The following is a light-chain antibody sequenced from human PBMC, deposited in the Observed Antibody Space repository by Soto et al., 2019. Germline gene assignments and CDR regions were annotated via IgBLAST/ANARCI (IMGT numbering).Light chain of an antibody. J-gene: IGLJ1*01. CDR2: SNN. V-gene: IGLV1-44*01. CDR1: SSNIGSNT. Sequence: QSVLTQPPSASGTPGQRVTISCSGSSSNIGSNTVNWYQQLPGTAPKLLIYSNNQRPSGVPDRFSGSKSGTSASLAISGLQSVDEADYYCAAWDDGLNGRYVFGTGTKLTVL. CDR3: AAWDDGLNGRYV.